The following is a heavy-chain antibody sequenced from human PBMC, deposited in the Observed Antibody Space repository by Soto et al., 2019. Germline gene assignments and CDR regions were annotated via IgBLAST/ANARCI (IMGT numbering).Heavy chain of an antibody. Sequence: QVTLKESGPVLVKPTETLTLRCTVSGLSITDSEMGVSWIRQPPGQPLEWLAHIDSSGEKSYRTFLKSRLANSKGTSKRQIGLNKEKIDPGETAHFYRGRRTPGVPVRPRVRPLGQGIPVTVSS. CDR1: GLSITDSEMG. CDR3: GRRTPGVPVRPRVRP. J-gene: IGHJ5*02. D-gene: IGHD1-7*01. V-gene: IGHV2-26*01. CDR2: IDSSGEK.